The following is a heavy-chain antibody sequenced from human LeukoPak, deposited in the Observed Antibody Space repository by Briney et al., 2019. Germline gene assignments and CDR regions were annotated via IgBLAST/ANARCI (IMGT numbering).Heavy chain of an antibody. D-gene: IGHD4-17*01. J-gene: IGHJ5*02. V-gene: IGHV3-7*01. Sequence: PGGSLRLSCAAYGFTFSSYWMNWVRQAPGKGLEWVALINPDGSQTNYVDSVKGRLTISRDNAENSLYLQMNSLRAEDTAVYYCARDLGYGALDPWGQGTLVTVSS. CDR2: INPDGSQT. CDR1: GFTFSSYW. CDR3: ARDLGYGALDP.